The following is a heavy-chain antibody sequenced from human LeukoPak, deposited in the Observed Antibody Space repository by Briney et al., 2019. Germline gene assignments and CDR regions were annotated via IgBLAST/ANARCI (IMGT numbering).Heavy chain of an antibody. CDR3: ARAPVTAIYYFDY. CDR1: DGSISSYY. J-gene: IGHJ4*02. Sequence: SETLSLTCTVSDGSISSYYWSWNRQPPGKGLEWTGYIYYSGSTNYNPSLKSRVTISVDTSKNQFSLKLSSVTAADTAVYYCARAPVTAIYYFDYWGQGTLVTVSS. CDR2: IYYSGST. D-gene: IGHD2-21*02. V-gene: IGHV4-59*01.